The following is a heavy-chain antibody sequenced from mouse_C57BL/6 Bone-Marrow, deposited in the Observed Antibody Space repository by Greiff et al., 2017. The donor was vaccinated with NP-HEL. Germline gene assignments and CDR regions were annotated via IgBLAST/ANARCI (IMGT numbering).Heavy chain of an antibody. CDR3: ARSPYGYDERAWFAY. V-gene: IGHV1-55*01. CDR1: GYTFTSYW. J-gene: IGHJ3*01. CDR2: IYPGSGST. Sequence: QVQLQQPGAELVKPGASVKMSCKASGYTFTSYWITWVKQRPGQGLEWIGDIYPGSGSTNYNEKFKSKATLTVDTSSSTAYMQLSSLTSEDSAVYYCARSPYGYDERAWFAYWGQGTLVTVSA. D-gene: IGHD2-2*01.